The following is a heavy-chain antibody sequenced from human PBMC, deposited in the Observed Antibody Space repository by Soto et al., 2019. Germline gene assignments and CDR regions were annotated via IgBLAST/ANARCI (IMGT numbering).Heavy chain of an antibody. CDR2: IYFSGGT. Sequence: QLQESGPGLVKASETLSLTCTVSGGSISSDYWSWIRQPPGEGLAWIGYIYFSGGTNYNPSLKSRVTISVDRSKNQLSLRLTSVTAADTALYYCARTNAFHIWGQGTMVTVS. V-gene: IGHV4-59*01. CDR3: ARTNAFHI. J-gene: IGHJ3*02. CDR1: GGSISSDY.